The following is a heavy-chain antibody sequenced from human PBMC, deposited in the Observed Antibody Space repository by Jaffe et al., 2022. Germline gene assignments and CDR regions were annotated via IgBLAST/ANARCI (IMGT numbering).Heavy chain of an antibody. J-gene: IGHJ6*03. V-gene: IGHV4-34*01. CDR1: GGSFSGYY. Sequence: QVQLQQWGAGLLKPSETLSLTCAVYGGSFSGYYWSWIRQPPGKGLEWIGEINHSGSTNYNPSLKSRVTISVDTSKNQFSLKLSSVTAADTAVYYCRGDYGRRTYMDVWGKGTTVTVSS. CDR3: RGDYGRRTYMDV. D-gene: IGHD4-17*01. CDR2: INHSGST.